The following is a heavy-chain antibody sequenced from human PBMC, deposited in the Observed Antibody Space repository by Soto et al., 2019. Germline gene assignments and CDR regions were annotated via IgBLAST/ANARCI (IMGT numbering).Heavy chain of an antibody. Sequence: SETLSLTCTVSGDSIGGVGYWSWIRQFPGRGLEWIGCISSSGSTYYNPALNNRISLSLDTSQNQFSLKLPSVTAADTAIYYCARSGVTGIVIPSHWFDPWGQGTLVTVSS. V-gene: IGHV4-31*03. CDR1: GDSIGGVGY. D-gene: IGHD2-21*02. CDR3: ARSGVTGIVIPSHWFDP. J-gene: IGHJ5*02. CDR2: ISSSGST.